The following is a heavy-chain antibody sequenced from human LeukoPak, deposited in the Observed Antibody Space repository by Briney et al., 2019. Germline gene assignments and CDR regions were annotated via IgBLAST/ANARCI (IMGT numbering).Heavy chain of an antibody. J-gene: IGHJ4*02. CDR3: ARDRDYSNTERGFDY. CDR1: GYTFTDYY. V-gene: IGHV1-2*02. Sequence: ASVKASCKTSGYTFTDYYIHWVRQAPGQGLEWMGWINPNSRETNSAQRFQGRVTMTGDTSISTAYMELSRLTSDDTAVYYCARDRDYSNTERGFDYWGQGTLVTVSS. D-gene: IGHD4-11*01. CDR2: INPNSRET.